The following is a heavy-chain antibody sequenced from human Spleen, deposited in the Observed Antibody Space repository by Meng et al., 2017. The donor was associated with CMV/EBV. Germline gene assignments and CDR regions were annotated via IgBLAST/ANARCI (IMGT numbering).Heavy chain of an antibody. D-gene: IGHD6-13*01. CDR3: ARGVAAAAFDY. V-gene: IGHV4-30-4*08. Sequence: QVRRQESGPGLGKPSQTLSLTCTVAGGSISSGDYYWSWIRQPPGKGLEWIGYIYYSGSTYYNPSLKSRVTISVDTSKNQFSLKLSSVTAADTAVYYCARGVAAAAFDYWGQGTLVTVSS. CDR1: GGSISSGDYY. CDR2: IYYSGST. J-gene: IGHJ4*02.